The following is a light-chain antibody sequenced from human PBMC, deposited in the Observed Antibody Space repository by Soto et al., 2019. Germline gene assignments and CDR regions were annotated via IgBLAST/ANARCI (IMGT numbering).Light chain of an antibody. V-gene: IGLV2-14*01. CDR3: SSYTSSSTYV. CDR2: DVT. Sequence: QSVLTQPASVSGSPGQSITISCTGTRSDVGGYNYVYWHQQHPGKAPKLMIYDVTNRPSGVSDRFSGSESGNTASLTISGLQAEDEADYYCSSYTSSSTYVFGAGTKLTVL. CDR1: RSDVGGYNY. J-gene: IGLJ1*01.